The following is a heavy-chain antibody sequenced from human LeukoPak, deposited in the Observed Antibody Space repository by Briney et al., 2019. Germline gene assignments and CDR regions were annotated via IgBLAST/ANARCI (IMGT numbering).Heavy chain of an antibody. Sequence: ASVKVSCKASGYTFTCYYMHWVGQAPGQGVEWMGGINPNSGGTKYAQKFQGRVTMTRDTSISTAYMELSRLRSDDTAVYYCARDRTRTGYSSGWYHDYWGQGTLVTVSS. CDR3: ARDRTRTGYSSGWYHDY. V-gene: IGHV1-2*02. D-gene: IGHD6-19*01. CDR1: GYTFTCYY. CDR2: INPNSGGT. J-gene: IGHJ4*02.